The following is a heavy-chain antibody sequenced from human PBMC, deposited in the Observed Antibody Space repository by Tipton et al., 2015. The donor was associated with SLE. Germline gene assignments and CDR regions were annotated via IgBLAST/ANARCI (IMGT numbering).Heavy chain of an antibody. CDR2: ISYDGSNK. J-gene: IGHJ4*02. V-gene: IGHV3-30-3*01. Sequence: SLRLSCAASGFTFNNYAMHWVRQAPGKGLEWVAVISYDGSNKYYADSVKGRFTISRDNSKNTLYLQMNSLRAEDTAVYYCARDDNWTHGDYWGQGTLVTVSS. CDR3: ARDDNWTHGDY. CDR1: GFTFNNYA. D-gene: IGHD1-1*01.